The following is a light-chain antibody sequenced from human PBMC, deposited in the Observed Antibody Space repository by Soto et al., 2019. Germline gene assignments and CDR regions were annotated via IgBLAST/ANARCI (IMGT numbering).Light chain of an antibody. V-gene: IGKV1-39*01. CDR3: QQLNSYPLT. CDR1: QSIGRF. Sequence: DIQMTQSPSSLSASVGDRVTIPCRASQSIGRFLNWYQQKPGKAPTLLIYAASSLQSGVPSRFSGSGSGTDFTLTVSSLQPEDFATYYCQQLNSYPLTFGGGTKVDI. J-gene: IGKJ4*01. CDR2: AAS.